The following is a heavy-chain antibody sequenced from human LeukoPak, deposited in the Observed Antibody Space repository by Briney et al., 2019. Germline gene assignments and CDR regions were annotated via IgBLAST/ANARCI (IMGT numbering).Heavy chain of an antibody. D-gene: IGHD6-13*01. CDR3: ARQKYSSSWYFDY. V-gene: IGHV3-23*01. CDR2: ISGSGGST. J-gene: IGHJ4*02. CDR1: GFTFTSYG. Sequence: HPRGSLRLSCAASGFTFTSYGMNWVRQAPGTRLEWVSAISGSGGSTYYADSVKGRFTISRDNSKNTLYLQMNSLRAEDTAVYYCARQKYSSSWYFDYWGQGTLVTVSS.